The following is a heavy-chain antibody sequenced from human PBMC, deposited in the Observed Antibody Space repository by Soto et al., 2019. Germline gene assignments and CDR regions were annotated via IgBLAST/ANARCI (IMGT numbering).Heavy chain of an antibody. CDR2: VYYTGST. D-gene: IGHD2-2*01. J-gene: IGHJ5*02. CDR1: GGSITNYY. CDR3: ARDIVVVPAAILGWFDP. V-gene: IGHV4-59*12. Sequence: SETLSLTCTVSGGSITNYYWTWIRQTPGKGLEWIGYVYYTGSTNYNPSLKSRVHISIDTSKNEFYLNLTSVTAAETAIYYCARDIVVVPAAILGWFDPWGQGTLVTVSS.